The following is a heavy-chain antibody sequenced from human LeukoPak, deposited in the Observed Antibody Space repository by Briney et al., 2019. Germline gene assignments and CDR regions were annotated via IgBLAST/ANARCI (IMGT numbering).Heavy chain of an antibody. CDR3: ARAYGSGSSYHPDY. Sequence: ASVKVSCKASGGTFSSYAINWVRQAPGQGLEWMGWINPNSGGTNSSQKFQDRVTLTRDTSISTACMELGSLRSDDTAIYYCARAYGSGSSYHPDYWGQGTLVTVSS. J-gene: IGHJ4*02. CDR1: GGTFSSYA. V-gene: IGHV1-2*02. D-gene: IGHD3-10*01. CDR2: INPNSGGT.